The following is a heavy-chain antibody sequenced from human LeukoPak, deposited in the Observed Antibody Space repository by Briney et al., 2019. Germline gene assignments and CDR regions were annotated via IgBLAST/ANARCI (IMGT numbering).Heavy chain of an antibody. Sequence: SETLSLTCTVSGGSISSYYWSWIRQPPGKGLEWIGYIYYSGSTNYNPSLKSRVTISVDTSKNQFSLKLSSVTAADTAVCYCARSNRNYDILTGYYGEVYGMDVWGQGTTVTVSS. V-gene: IGHV4-59*08. CDR3: ARSNRNYDILTGYYGEVYGMDV. CDR1: GGSISSYY. J-gene: IGHJ6*02. CDR2: IYYSGST. D-gene: IGHD3-9*01.